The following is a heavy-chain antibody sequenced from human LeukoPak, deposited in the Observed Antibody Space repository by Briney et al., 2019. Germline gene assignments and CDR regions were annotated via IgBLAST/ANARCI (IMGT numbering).Heavy chain of an antibody. J-gene: IGHJ6*03. V-gene: IGHV3-48*01. CDR1: GFSFNSYT. Sequence: GGSLRLSCAASGFSFNSYTMNWVRRAPGQGLEWVSFINSGSDTIYYADSVKGRFTISRDNAKNSLSLQMNSLSAEDTAVYFCARTYDHTGSHYYYYMDVWGKGTTVTVSS. CDR3: ARTYDHTGSHYYYYMDV. CDR2: INSGSDTI. D-gene: IGHD3-22*01.